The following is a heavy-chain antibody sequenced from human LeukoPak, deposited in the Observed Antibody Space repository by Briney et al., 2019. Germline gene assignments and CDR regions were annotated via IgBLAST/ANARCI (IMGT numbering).Heavy chain of an antibody. J-gene: IGHJ4*02. Sequence: ASVKVSCKASGYTFTSYAMHWVRQAPGQRLEWMGWINAGNGNTKYSQKLQGRVTITRDTSASTAYMELSSLRSEDTAVYYCATSLPYGSGSYYNAPGGYWGQGTLVTVSS. CDR3: ATSLPYGSGSYYNAPGGY. V-gene: IGHV1-3*01. CDR2: INAGNGNT. CDR1: GYTFTSYA. D-gene: IGHD3-10*01.